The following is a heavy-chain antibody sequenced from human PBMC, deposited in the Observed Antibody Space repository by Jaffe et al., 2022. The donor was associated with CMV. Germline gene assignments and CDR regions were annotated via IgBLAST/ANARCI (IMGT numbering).Heavy chain of an antibody. J-gene: IGHJ6*02. D-gene: IGHD6-13*01. CDR1: GGSISSYY. CDR2: IYYSGST. Sequence: QVQLQESGPGLVKPSETLSLTCTVSGGSISSYYWSWIRQPPGKGLEWIGYIYYSGSTNYNPSLKSRVTISVDTSKNQFSLKLSSVTAADTAVYYCARDLRRAAESPKNYYYYYGMDVWGQGTTVTVSS. CDR3: ARDLRRAAESPKNYYYYYGMDV. V-gene: IGHV4-59*01.